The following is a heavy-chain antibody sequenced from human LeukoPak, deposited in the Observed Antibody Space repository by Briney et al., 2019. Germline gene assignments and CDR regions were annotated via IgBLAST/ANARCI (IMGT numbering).Heavy chain of an antibody. Sequence: PGGSLRLSCAASGFTFSDYYMSWIRQAPGKGLEWVSYISSSGSTIYYADSVKGRFTISRDNAKSSLYLQMNNLRAEDTAVYYCATMEHGDPFDYWGQGTLVTVSS. CDR3: ATMEHGDPFDY. D-gene: IGHD4-17*01. CDR2: ISSSGSTI. CDR1: GFTFSDYY. J-gene: IGHJ4*02. V-gene: IGHV3-11*01.